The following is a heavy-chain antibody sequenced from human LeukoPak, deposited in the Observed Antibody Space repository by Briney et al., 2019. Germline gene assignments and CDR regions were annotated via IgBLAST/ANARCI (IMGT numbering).Heavy chain of an antibody. CDR3: AKKHEVDSTNWFKIFDY. J-gene: IGHJ4*02. CDR1: GFTFSSYA. V-gene: IGHV3-23*01. D-gene: IGHD2-2*01. Sequence: GGSLRLSCAASGFTFSSYAMTWVRQAPGKGLEWVSTLTSGGDTYYTDSVKGRFTVSRDTSRNTLYLQMVSLRAGDTAVYYCAKKHEVDSTNWFKIFDYWGQGTLVTASS. CDR2: LTSGGDT.